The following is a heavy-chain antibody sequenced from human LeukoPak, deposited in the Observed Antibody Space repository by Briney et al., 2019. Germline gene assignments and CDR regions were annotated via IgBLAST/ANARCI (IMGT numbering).Heavy chain of an antibody. CDR1: GFIFSDHW. CDR3: ATMGVFEGSVDYTEY. J-gene: IGHJ1*01. CDR2: IFTDGSEA. V-gene: IGHV3-74*01. D-gene: IGHD3-22*01. Sequence: GGSLSLSCSASGFIFSDHWMHWVRQAPGKGLVWLSLIFTDGSEATYADAVKGRFTISRDNAKNTAYLLMNNLRVDDTAVYYCATMGVFEGSVDYTEYWGQGTLVTVSS.